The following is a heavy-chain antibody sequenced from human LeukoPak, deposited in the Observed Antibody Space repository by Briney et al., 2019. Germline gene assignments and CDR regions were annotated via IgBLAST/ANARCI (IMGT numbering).Heavy chain of an antibody. Sequence: GGSLRLSCAASGFTFSSYGMHWVRQAPGKGLEWVGFIRYDGSNKYYADSVKGRFTISRDNSKNTLYLQMNSLRAEDTAVYYCARLPTGCSLGPTDYWGQGTLVTVSS. D-gene: IGHD3-9*01. CDR2: IRYDGSNK. J-gene: IGHJ4*02. CDR1: GFTFSSYG. V-gene: IGHV3-30*02. CDR3: ARLPTGCSLGPTDY.